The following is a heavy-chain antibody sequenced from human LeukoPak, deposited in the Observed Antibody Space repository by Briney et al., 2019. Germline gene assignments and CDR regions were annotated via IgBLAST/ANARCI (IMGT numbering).Heavy chain of an antibody. CDR3: AKEYSNAMDYFHH. CDR2: ISYDGRGK. CDR1: GFTFSNHV. J-gene: IGHJ4*02. D-gene: IGHD5-12*01. V-gene: IGHV3-30*18. Sequence: PGGSLRLSCAVSGFTFSNHVMHWVRQAPGKGLEWVAVISYDGRGKYYGDSVKGRFTISRDNSMNTLYLQMNSLRAEDTAVYYCAKEYSNAMDYFHHWGQGTLVTVSS.